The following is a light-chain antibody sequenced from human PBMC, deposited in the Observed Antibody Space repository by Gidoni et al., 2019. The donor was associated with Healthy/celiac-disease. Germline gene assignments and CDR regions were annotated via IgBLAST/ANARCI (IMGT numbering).Light chain of an antibody. CDR2: AAS. V-gene: IGKV1-39*01. J-gene: IGKJ3*01. CDR1: QSISSY. CDR3: QQSYSTPPEFT. Sequence: IQMTLSPSSLSASVGDRVTITRRASQSISSYLNWYQQKPGKAPKLLIYAASRLQRGVPSRFSGSGSGTDFTLTISSRQPEDFATYYCQQSYSTPPEFTFGPGTKVEIK.